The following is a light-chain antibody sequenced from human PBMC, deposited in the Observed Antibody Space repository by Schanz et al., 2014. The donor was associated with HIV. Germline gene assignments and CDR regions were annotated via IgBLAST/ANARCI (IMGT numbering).Light chain of an antibody. J-gene: IGLJ1*01. CDR1: SSDVGGYNY. CDR2: EVN. V-gene: IGLV2-8*01. Sequence: QSVLTQPASVSGSPGQSVTISCTGTSSDVGGYNYVSWYQHHPGKAPKLLISEVNKRPSGVPDRFSGSKSGNTASLTVSGLQAEDEADYYCTSYGGPNTYVFGSGTKLTVL. CDR3: TSYGGPNTYV.